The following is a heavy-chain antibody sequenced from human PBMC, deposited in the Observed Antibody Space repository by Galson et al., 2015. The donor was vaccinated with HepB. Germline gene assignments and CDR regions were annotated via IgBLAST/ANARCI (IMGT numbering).Heavy chain of an antibody. J-gene: IGHJ4*02. CDR3: ARDFGWYYDSSGYYGSDY. D-gene: IGHD3-22*01. V-gene: IGHV3-66*01. CDR2: IYSGGST. CDR1: GFTVSSNY. Sequence: SLRLSCAASGFTVSSNYMSWVRQAPGKGLEWVSVIYSGGSTYYADSVKGRFTISRDNSKNTLYLQMNSLRAEDTAVYYCARDFGWYYDSSGYYGSDYWGQGTLVTVSS.